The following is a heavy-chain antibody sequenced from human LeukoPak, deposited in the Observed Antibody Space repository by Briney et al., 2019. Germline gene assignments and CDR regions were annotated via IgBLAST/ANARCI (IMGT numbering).Heavy chain of an antibody. J-gene: IGHJ4*02. D-gene: IGHD4-17*01. CDR3: ARLEITTVTTSDY. Sequence: SVKVSCEASGGTFSSYAISWVRQAPGQGLEWMGGIIPIFGTANYAQKFQGRVTITADESTSTAYMELSNLRSEDTAVYYCARLEITTVTTSDYWGQGTLVTVSS. V-gene: IGHV1-69*13. CDR2: IIPIFGTA. CDR1: GGTFSSYA.